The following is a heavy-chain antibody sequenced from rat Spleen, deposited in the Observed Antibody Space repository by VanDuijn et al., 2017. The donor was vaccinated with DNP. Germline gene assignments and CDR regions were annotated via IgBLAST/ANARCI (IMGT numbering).Heavy chain of an antibody. Sequence: EVQLVESGGGLVQPGRSLILSCVVSGFTFSDYDMIWVRQAPTKGLEWVASISPSGGGTYYRDSVKGRFTISRANAENTVYLQMDSLRSEDTATYYCTRGNYPGINTFDYWGQGVMVTVSS. J-gene: IGHJ2*01. CDR2: ISPSGGGT. D-gene: IGHD1-4*01. V-gene: IGHV5S13*01. CDR3: TRGNYPGINTFDY. CDR1: GFTFSDYD.